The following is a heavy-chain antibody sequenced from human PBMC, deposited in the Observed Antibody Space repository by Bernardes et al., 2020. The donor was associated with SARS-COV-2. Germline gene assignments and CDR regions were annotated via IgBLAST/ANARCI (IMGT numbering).Heavy chain of an antibody. D-gene: IGHD6-6*01. CDR2: IIPLFGTT. CDR1: GGPIKTYS. J-gene: IGHJ4*02. CDR3: AASKGFGSSYHEY. Sequence: SVKVSCEASGGPIKTYSISWLRQVPGQGLEWMGRIIPLFGTTKYPQRLQDRITIIADRSTSTTYMDLSDLTSDDTAVYYCAASKGFGSSYHEYWGQGTVVTVTS. V-gene: IGHV1-69*08.